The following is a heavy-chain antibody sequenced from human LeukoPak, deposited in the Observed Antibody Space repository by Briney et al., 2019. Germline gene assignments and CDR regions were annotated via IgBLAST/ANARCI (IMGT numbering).Heavy chain of an antibody. CDR3: ARGNIAVAGTYYYYYYGMDV. V-gene: IGHV4-34*01. CDR1: GGSFSGYY. CDR2: INHSGST. D-gene: IGHD6-19*01. Sequence: SETLSLTCAVYGGSFSGYYWSWICQPPGKGLERIGEINHSGSTNYNPSLKSRVTISVDTSKNQFSLKLSSVTAADTAVYYCARGNIAVAGTYYYYYYGMDVWGQGTTVTVSS. J-gene: IGHJ6*02.